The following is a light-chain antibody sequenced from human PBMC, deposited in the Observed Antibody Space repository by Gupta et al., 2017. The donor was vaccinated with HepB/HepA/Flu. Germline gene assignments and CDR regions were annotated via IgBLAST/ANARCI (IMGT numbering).Light chain of an antibody. CDR2: ENN. V-gene: IGLV6-57*02. CDR1: SGSIANNY. CDR3: QSYDTSNHEVI. Sequence: NFMLTQPHSASEAPVKKVTISCTGSSGSIANNYVHWYQQPPGSAPTTVIYENNHRPSGIPARVSCSSDSSSNAASLTISGLKTEDEADYYCQSYDTSNHEVIFGGGTKLTVL. J-gene: IGLJ2*01.